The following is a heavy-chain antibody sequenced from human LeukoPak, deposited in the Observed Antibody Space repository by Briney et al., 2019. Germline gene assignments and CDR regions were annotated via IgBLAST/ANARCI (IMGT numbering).Heavy chain of an antibody. Sequence: SETLSLTCTVSGYSISSGYYWGWIRQPPGKGLEWIGSIYHSGSTYYNPSLKSRVTISLGTSRNPFSLKLNSVTAADTAVYYCAKSNGYGLIDIWGQGTMVTVSS. V-gene: IGHV4-38-2*02. CDR1: GYSISSGYY. D-gene: IGHD3-22*01. J-gene: IGHJ3*02. CDR3: AKSNGYGLIDI. CDR2: IYHSGST.